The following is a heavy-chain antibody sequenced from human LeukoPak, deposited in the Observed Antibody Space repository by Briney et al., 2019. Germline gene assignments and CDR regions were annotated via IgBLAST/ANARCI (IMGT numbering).Heavy chain of an antibody. CDR3: AREIHPLSDVVVPAAPLYYYYYGMDV. Sequence: GASVKVSCKASGDTFSSFPISWVRQAPGQGLEWMGRIIPILGIANYAQKFQGRVTITADKSTSTAYMELSSLRSEDTAVYYCAREIHPLSDVVVPAAPLYYYYYGMDVWGQGTTVTVSS. CDR2: IIPILGIA. D-gene: IGHD2-2*01. V-gene: IGHV1-69*04. J-gene: IGHJ6*02. CDR1: GDTFSSFP.